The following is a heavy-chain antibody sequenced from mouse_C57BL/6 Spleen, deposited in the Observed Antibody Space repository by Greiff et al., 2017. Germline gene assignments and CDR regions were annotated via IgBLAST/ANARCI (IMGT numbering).Heavy chain of an antibody. J-gene: IGHJ1*03. CDR3: ARPDYWYFDV. CDR1: GFTFSDYG. CDR2: ISSGSSTI. Sequence: DVHLVESGGGLVKPGGSLKLSCAASGFTFSDYGMHWVRQAPEKGLEWVAYISSGSSTIYYADTVKGRFTISRDNAKNTLFLQMTSLRSEDTAMYYCARPDYWYFDVWGTGTTVTVSS. V-gene: IGHV5-17*01.